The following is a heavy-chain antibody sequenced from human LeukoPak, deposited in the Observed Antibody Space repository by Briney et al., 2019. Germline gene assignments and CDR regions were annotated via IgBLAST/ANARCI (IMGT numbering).Heavy chain of an antibody. Sequence: GASVKYSCKASGGTFSSYAISWVRQAPGQGLEWMGRIIPILGIANYAQKLQGRVTMTTDTSTSTAYMELRSLRSDDTAVYYCARCYYGSGSYQEDWFDPWGQGTLVTVSS. CDR2: IIPILGIA. D-gene: IGHD3-10*01. J-gene: IGHJ5*02. V-gene: IGHV1-69*04. CDR3: ARCYYGSGSYQEDWFDP. CDR1: GGTFSSYA.